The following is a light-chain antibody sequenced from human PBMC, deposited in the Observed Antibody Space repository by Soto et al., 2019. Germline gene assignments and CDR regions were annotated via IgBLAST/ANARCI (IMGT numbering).Light chain of an antibody. CDR1: QSLLHITGETF. Sequence: DVVMTQTPLSLSVAPGQPASISCKSSQSLLHITGETFLFWYLQKPGQSPQLLIYEVSTRVSGVPDRFSGCGSGTDFTLEISRVESDDVGIYYCMQSTQLPPTFGQGTRLGIE. CDR3: MQSTQLPPT. V-gene: IGKV2D-29*02. J-gene: IGKJ5*01. CDR2: EVS.